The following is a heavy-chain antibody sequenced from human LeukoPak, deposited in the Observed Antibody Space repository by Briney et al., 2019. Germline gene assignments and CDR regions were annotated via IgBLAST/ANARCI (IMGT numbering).Heavy chain of an antibody. J-gene: IGHJ4*02. Sequence: PGGSLRLSCAASGFTFSSYAMSWVRQAPGKGLEWVSAIRGSGGSTYYADSVKGRFTISRDNSKNTLYLQMNSLRAEDTAVYYCAKDSIVEYYYDSSGSDYWGQGTLVTVSS. D-gene: IGHD3-22*01. V-gene: IGHV3-23*01. CDR1: GFTFSSYA. CDR2: IRGSGGST. CDR3: AKDSIVEYYYDSSGSDY.